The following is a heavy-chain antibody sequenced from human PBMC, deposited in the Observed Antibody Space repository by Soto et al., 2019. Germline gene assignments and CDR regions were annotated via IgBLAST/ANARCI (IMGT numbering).Heavy chain of an antibody. CDR3: SKVGSIWAYFMDV. D-gene: IGHD3-9*01. CDR2: ISGSGINT. Sequence: DVQLMESGGGLAQPGGSLRLSCAASGFSFSTYAMTWVRQAPGKGLEWVSGISGSGINTYYADSVKGRFTISRDHSNNTMYLRMNNMRGEGAAVYACSKVGSIWAYFMDVWGKGTTVIVSS. J-gene: IGHJ6*03. V-gene: IGHV3-23*01. CDR1: GFSFSTYA.